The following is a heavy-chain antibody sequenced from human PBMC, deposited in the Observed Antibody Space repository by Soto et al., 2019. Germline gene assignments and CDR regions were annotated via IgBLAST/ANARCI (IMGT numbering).Heavy chain of an antibody. CDR1: GGSISSSSYY. V-gene: IGHV4-39*01. CDR2: IYYSGST. J-gene: IGHJ6*03. D-gene: IGHD2-15*01. Sequence: PSETLSLTCTVSGGSISSSSYYWGWIRQPPGKGLEWIGSIYYSGSTYYNTSLKSRVTISVDTSKNQFSLKLSSVTAADTAVYYCARLLRGYYYYMDVWGKGTTVTVSS. CDR3: ARLLRGYYYYMDV.